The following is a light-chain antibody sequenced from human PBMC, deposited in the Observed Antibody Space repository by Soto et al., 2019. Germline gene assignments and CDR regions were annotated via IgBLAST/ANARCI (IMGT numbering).Light chain of an antibody. CDR1: QSVSSRF. Sequence: EIVLTQSPGTLSLSPGERATLSCRASQSVSSRFLAWYQQKPGQAPRVLIYGASSRATGIPDRFSGSGSGTDFTLIISRLEPEDFAVYYCQQYMSSVTFGQGTKVEIK. J-gene: IGKJ1*01. CDR2: GAS. V-gene: IGKV3-20*01. CDR3: QQYMSSVT.